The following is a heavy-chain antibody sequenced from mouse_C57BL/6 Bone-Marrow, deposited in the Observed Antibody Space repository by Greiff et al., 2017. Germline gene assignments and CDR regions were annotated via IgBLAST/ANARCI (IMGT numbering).Heavy chain of an antibody. J-gene: IGHJ4*01. D-gene: IGHD5-5*01. CDR2: INPSSGYT. V-gene: IGHV1-7*01. Sequence: VQLQQSGAELAKPGASVKLSCKASGYTFTSYWMHWVKQRPGQGLEWIGYINPSSGYTKYNQKFKDKATLTADKSSSTAYMQLSSLTYEDSAVYYCASSESYLYYAMCYWGQGTSVTVSS. CDR3: ASSESYLYYAMCY. CDR1: GYTFTSYW.